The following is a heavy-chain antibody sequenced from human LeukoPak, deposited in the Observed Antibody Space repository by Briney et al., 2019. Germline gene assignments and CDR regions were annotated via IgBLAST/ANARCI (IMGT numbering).Heavy chain of an antibody. D-gene: IGHD3/OR15-3a*01. Sequence: ASVKVSCKASGYTFTGYYMHWVRQAPGQGLEWMGCIYPNAGATKYAQKFQGRVTMTSYTSISTAYMELSGLRSDDTAVYYCWTPLSNGPFDYWGQGSLVTVSS. CDR1: GYTFTGYY. J-gene: IGHJ4*02. V-gene: IGHV1-2*02. CDR3: WTPLSNGPFDY. CDR2: IYPNAGAT.